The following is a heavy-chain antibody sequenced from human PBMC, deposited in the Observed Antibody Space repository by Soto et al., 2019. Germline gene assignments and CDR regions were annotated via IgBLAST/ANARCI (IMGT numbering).Heavy chain of an antibody. J-gene: IGHJ6*03. CDR2: ISAYNGNT. D-gene: IGHD4-17*01. Sequence: ASVQLSCTASGYTYTSYGISWVRQAPGQGLEWMGWISAYNGNTNYAQKLQGRVTMTTDTSTSTAYMELRSLRSDDTAVYYCARVGIYGDYLGFGYYYYMDVWGKGTTVTVSS. CDR3: ARVGIYGDYLGFGYYYYMDV. V-gene: IGHV1-18*01. CDR1: GYTYTSYG.